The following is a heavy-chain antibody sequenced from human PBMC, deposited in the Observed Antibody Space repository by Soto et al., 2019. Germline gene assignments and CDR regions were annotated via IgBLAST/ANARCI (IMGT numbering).Heavy chain of an antibody. J-gene: IGHJ4*02. Sequence: SETLSLTCAVYGGTFSSYYWSWIRQPPGKGLEWIGYIYYSGSTNYSPSLKSRVTISVDTSKNQFSLKLSSVTAADTAVYYCARRYSGALDYWGQGTLVTVSS. D-gene: IGHD2-15*01. V-gene: IGHV4-59*08. CDR3: ARRYSGALDY. CDR2: IYYSGST. CDR1: GGTFSSYY.